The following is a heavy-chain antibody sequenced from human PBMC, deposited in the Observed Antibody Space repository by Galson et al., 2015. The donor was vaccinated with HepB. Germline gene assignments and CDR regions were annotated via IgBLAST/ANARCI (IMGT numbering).Heavy chain of an antibody. J-gene: IGHJ6*02. D-gene: IGHD6-13*01. CDR3: ARGDIADYYYYYGMDV. Sequence: SLRLSCAASGFTFSSYSMNWVRQAPGKGLEWVSSISSSSSYIYYADSVKGRFTISRDNAKNSLYLQMNSLRAEDTAVYYCARGDIADYYYYYGMDVWGQGTTVTVSS. CDR1: GFTFSSYS. V-gene: IGHV3-21*01. CDR2: ISSSSSYI.